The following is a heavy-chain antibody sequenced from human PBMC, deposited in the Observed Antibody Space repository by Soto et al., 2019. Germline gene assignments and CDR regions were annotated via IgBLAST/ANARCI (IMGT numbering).Heavy chain of an antibody. V-gene: IGHV3-72*01. CDR1: GFTLSDHY. CDR3: ARAGVTDHRYFEY. J-gene: IGHJ4*02. Sequence: EVQLVESGGDLVQPGGSLRLSCAASGFTLSDHYMDWVRQAPGKGLEWVGRIRNKANGYSREYAASVQGRFTISRDESKDSLYLQMNSLKTEDTALYYCARAGVTDHRYFEYWGQGTLVTVSS. CDR2: IRNKANGYSR. D-gene: IGHD2-21*02.